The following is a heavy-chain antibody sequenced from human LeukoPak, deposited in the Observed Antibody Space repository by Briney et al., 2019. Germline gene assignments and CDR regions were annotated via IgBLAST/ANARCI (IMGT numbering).Heavy chain of an antibody. V-gene: IGHV1-69*05. D-gene: IGHD2-2*01. CDR3: AREYCSTTICFGRGGFDY. Sequence: SVKVSCKASGGTFSTYAISWVRQAPAQGFEWMGGVIPIFGTANYAQNLQGRVTITTDESTSTAYMELSSLRSEDTAVYYCAREYCSTTICFGRGGFDYWGQGTLVTVSS. CDR1: GGTFSTYA. J-gene: IGHJ4*02. CDR2: VIPIFGTA.